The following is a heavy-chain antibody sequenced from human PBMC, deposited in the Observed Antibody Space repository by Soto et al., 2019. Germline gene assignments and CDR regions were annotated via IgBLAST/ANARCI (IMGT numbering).Heavy chain of an antibody. V-gene: IGHV3-43*01. CDR3: GKYRRPDYDSSGYYWAPFDY. CDR1: GFTFDDYT. CDR2: ISWDGGST. J-gene: IGHJ4*02. D-gene: IGHD3-22*01. Sequence: PGGSLRLSCAASGFTFDDYTMHWVRQAPGKGLEWVSLISWDGGSTYYADSVKGRFTISRANSKNSLYLQMNSLRTEDTALYYRGKYRRPDYDSSGYYWAPFDYWGQGTLVTVSS.